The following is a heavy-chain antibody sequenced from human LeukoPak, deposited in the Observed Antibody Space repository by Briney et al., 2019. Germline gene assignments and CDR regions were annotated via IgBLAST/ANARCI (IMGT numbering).Heavy chain of an antibody. CDR3: ARWGGGRLAAFDY. D-gene: IGHD2-15*01. Sequence: SETLSHTRTVSGGSLRSYYWTWIRQPPGKGLEWIGYIYYSGRTYYNPSLKSRVTISVDTSKNQFSLKLSSVTAADTAVYFCARWGGGRLAAFDYWGPGTLVTVSS. J-gene: IGHJ4*02. CDR1: GGSLRSYY. V-gene: IGHV4-59*01. CDR2: IYYSGRT.